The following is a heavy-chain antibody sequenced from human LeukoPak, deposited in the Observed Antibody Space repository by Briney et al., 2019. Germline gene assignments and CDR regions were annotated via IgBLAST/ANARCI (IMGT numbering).Heavy chain of an antibody. CDR3: AKSTYWYFDL. CDR1: SGSISGGDDY. J-gene: IGHJ2*01. CDR2: IYTSGST. V-gene: IGHV4-61*02. Sequence: SQTLSLTCTVSSGSISGGDDYWGWIRQPAGKGLVWIGRIYTSGSTNYNPSLKSRVTISVDTSKNQFSLKLNSVTAADTAVYYCAKSTYWYFDLWGRGTLVTVSS.